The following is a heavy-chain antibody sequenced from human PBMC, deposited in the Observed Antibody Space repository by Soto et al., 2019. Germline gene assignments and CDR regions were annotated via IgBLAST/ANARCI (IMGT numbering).Heavy chain of an antibody. Sequence: SLRLSCSASGFTFSTYVMNWVRQAPGKGLEWVSGISGSSDYTYYADSVKGRFTISRDNSKNTLYLQMSSLRAEDTAVYYCARDPQGAGPDFDYWGQGALVTVSS. CDR3: ARDPQGAGPDFDY. CDR2: ISGSSDYT. V-gene: IGHV3-23*01. D-gene: IGHD6-19*01. J-gene: IGHJ4*02. CDR1: GFTFSTYV.